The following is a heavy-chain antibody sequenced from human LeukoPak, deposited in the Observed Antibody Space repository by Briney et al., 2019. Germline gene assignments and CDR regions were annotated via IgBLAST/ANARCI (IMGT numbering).Heavy chain of an antibody. J-gene: IGHJ4*02. V-gene: IGHV4-4*07. CDR1: GGSISPNN. Sequence: SETLSLTCTVSGGSISPNNWSWFRQPAGKGLEWIGRIFANGNTNFNPSLKSRVTMSVDTSKSQFSLRLTSVTAADTAVYYCASAGLDSSSSGNYLWRYYFEYWGQGALVTVSS. CDR2: IFANGNT. CDR3: ASAGLDSSSSGNYLWRYYFEY. D-gene: IGHD3-10*01.